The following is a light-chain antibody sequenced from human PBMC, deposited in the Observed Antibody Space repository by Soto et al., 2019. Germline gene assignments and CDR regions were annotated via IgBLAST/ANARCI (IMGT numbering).Light chain of an antibody. Sequence: QSVLTQPPSVSGAPGQRVTISCTGSSSNIGAGYDVHWYQQLPGTAPKLLIYGNSNRPSGVPDRFSGSKSGTSASLAITGLRAEDEADYYCQYYDSSLSGWVFGGGTKRTVL. CDR3: QYYDSSLSGWV. J-gene: IGLJ3*02. CDR2: GNS. CDR1: SSNIGAGYD. V-gene: IGLV1-40*01.